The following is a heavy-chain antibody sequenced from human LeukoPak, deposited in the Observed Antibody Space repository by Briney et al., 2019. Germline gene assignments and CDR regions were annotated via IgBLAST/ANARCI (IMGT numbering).Heavy chain of an antibody. Sequence: GGSLRLSCAASGFTFSSYWMHWVRQAPGKGLVWVSRINSDGSSTSYADSVKGRFTISRDNAKNTLYLQMNSLRAEDTAVYYYARDPAYSSGWYFDYWGQGTLVTVSS. CDR3: ARDPAYSSGWYFDY. J-gene: IGHJ4*02. CDR1: GFTFSSYW. D-gene: IGHD6-19*01. V-gene: IGHV3-74*01. CDR2: INSDGSST.